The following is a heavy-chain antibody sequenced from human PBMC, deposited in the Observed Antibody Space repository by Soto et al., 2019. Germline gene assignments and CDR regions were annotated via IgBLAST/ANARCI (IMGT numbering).Heavy chain of an antibody. J-gene: IGHJ4*02. Sequence: GWSLRLSCAVSGFTFRTYGMHWVRQAPRKGLEWLAFISDDGSTLYYADSLKGRFTISRDNSKNTLHLQMTSLSVEDTAVYYGARDPPDGDYFFDYWGQGTLVTVSS. CDR3: ARDPPDGDYFFDY. D-gene: IGHD4-17*01. V-gene: IGHV3-30*03. CDR2: ISDDGSTL. CDR1: GFTFRTYG.